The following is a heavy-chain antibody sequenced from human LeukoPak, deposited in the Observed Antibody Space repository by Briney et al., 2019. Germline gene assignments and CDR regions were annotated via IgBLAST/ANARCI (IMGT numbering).Heavy chain of an antibody. Sequence: PGGSLRLSCAASGFTFSSYGMHWVRQAPGKGLEWVAVISYDGSNKYYADSVKGRFTISRDNSKNTLYLQMNSLRAEDTALYYCAKGSGYTTNNWFDPWGQGTLVTVSS. J-gene: IGHJ5*02. CDR3: AKGSGYTTNNWFDP. CDR2: ISYDGSNK. V-gene: IGHV3-30*18. D-gene: IGHD3-22*01. CDR1: GFTFSSYG.